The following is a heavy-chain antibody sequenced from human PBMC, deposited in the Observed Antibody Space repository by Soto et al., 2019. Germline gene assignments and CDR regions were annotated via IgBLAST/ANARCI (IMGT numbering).Heavy chain of an antibody. CDR3: ARSYNVKDIAVAGANDY. D-gene: IGHD6-19*01. V-gene: IGHV4-61*08. CDR1: GGSVSSGDFY. J-gene: IGHJ4*02. CDR2: IYHSGST. Sequence: SETLSLTCTVSGGSVSSGDFYWSWLRQPPGKGLEWIGEIYHSGSTNYNPSLKSRVTISVDKSKNQFSLKLSSVTAADTAVYYCARSYNVKDIAVAGANDYWGQGTLVTVSS.